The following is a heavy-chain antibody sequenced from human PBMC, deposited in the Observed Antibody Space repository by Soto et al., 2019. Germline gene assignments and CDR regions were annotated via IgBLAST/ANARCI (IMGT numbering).Heavy chain of an antibody. V-gene: IGHV3-21*01. CDR2: ISSSSSYI. D-gene: IGHD3-10*01. CDR1: GFTFSSYS. Sequence: EVQLVESGGGLVKPGGSLRLSCAASGFTFSSYSMNWVRQAPGKGLEWVSSISSSSSYIYYADSVKGRFTISRDNAKNSLYLQMNSLRAEDTAVYYYAGGGVLWCGEFLNAFDFWGQGTMVTVSS. CDR3: AGGGVLWCGEFLNAFDF. J-gene: IGHJ3*01.